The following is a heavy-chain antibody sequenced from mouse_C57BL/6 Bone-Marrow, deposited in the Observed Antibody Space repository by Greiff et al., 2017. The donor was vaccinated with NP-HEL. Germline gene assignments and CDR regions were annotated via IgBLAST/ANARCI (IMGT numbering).Heavy chain of an antibody. Sequence: VQLQQSGAELVKPGASVKLSCKASGYTFTSYWMHWVKQRPGQGLEWIGMIHPNSGSTNYNEKFKSKATLTVDKSSSTAYMQLSSLTSEDSAVYYCARWTSRRSFDYWGQGTTLTVSS. J-gene: IGHJ2*01. CDR1: GYTFTSYW. D-gene: IGHD3-3*01. CDR2: IHPNSGST. CDR3: ARWTSRRSFDY. V-gene: IGHV1-64*01.